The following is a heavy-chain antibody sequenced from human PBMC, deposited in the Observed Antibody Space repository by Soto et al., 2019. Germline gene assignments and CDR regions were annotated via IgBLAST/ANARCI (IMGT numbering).Heavy chain of an antibody. CDR3: AKRSSGYDYFDY. Sequence: GGSLRLSCAASGFTFSSYGMHWVRQAPGKGLEWVAVIWYDGSNKYYADSVKGRFTISRDNSKNTLYLQMNSLRAEDTAVYYCAKRSSGYDYFDYWGQGTLVTVSS. D-gene: IGHD5-12*01. V-gene: IGHV3-33*06. CDR2: IWYDGSNK. CDR1: GFTFSSYG. J-gene: IGHJ4*02.